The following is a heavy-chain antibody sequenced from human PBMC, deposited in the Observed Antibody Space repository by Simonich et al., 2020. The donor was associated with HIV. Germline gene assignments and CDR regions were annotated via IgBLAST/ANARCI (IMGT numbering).Heavy chain of an antibody. CDR3: ESGGSISSVWADDY. J-gene: IGHJ4*02. CDR2: ISYDGSNK. D-gene: IGHD3-16*01. Sequence: QVQLVESGGGVVQPGRSLRLSCAASGFTFSSYAMHWVRQAPGKGQEWVAVISYDGSNKYYADSVKGRFTISRDNSKNTLYLQMNSLRAEDTAVYYCESGGSISSVWADDYWGQGTLVTVSS. CDR1: GFTFSSYA. V-gene: IGHV3-30*07.